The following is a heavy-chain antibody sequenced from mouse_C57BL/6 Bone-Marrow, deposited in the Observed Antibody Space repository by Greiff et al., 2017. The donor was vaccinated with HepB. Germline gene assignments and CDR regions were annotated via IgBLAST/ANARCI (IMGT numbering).Heavy chain of an antibody. V-gene: IGHV1-64*01. J-gene: IGHJ1*03. CDR2: IHPNSGST. CDR1: GYTFTSYW. D-gene: IGHD1-1*01. CDR3: VSSPYRYFDV. Sequence: QVQLQQPGAELVKPGASVKLSCKASGYTFTSYWMHWVKQRPGQGLEWIGMIHPNSGSTNYNEKFKSKATLTVDKSSSTAYMQLSSLTSEDSAVYYCVSSPYRYFDVWGTGTTVTVSS.